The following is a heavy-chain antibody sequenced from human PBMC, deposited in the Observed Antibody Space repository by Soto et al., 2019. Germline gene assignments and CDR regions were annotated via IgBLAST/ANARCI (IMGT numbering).Heavy chain of an antibody. CDR2: IWYDGSNK. D-gene: IGHD6-19*01. CDR1: GFTFSSYG. Sequence: GGSLRLSCAASGFTFSSYGMHWVRQAPGKGLEWVAVIWYDGSNKYYADSVKGRFTISRDNSKNTLYLQMNSLRAEDTAVYYCAKGRFNSGWDNWFDPWGQGTLVTVSS. J-gene: IGHJ5*02. CDR3: AKGRFNSGWDNWFDP. V-gene: IGHV3-30*02.